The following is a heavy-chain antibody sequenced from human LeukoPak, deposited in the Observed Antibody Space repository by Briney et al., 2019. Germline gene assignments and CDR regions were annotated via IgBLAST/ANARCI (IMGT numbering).Heavy chain of an antibody. CDR3: ARERFGCSGYDPTDYGMDV. Sequence: GGSLRLSCAASGFTFSSYSMNWVRQAPGKGLEWVSSISSSSSYIYYADSVKGRFTISRDNAKNSLYLQMNSLRAEDTAVYYCARERFGCSGYDPTDYGMDVWGQGTTVTVSS. CDR1: GFTFSSYS. V-gene: IGHV3-21*01. D-gene: IGHD5-12*01. CDR2: ISSSSSYI. J-gene: IGHJ6*02.